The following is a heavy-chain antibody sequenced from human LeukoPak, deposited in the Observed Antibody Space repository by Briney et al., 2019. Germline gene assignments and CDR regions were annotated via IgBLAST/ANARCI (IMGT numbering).Heavy chain of an antibody. CDR3: ARDMNPTHYFDY. V-gene: IGHV4-38-2*02. CDR1: GYSISSGYY. D-gene: IGHD3-16*01. CDR2: IYHSGYT. Sequence: SGTLSLTCNVSGYSISSGYYWAWIRQAPGKGLEWIGSIYHSGYTHYNPSLKGRVTISVDTSKNDFSLKLSSVAAADTAIYYCARDMNPTHYFDYWGQGTLVTVSS. J-gene: IGHJ4*02.